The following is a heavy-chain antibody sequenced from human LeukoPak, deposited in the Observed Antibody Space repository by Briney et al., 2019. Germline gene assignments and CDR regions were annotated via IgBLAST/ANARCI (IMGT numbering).Heavy chain of an antibody. D-gene: IGHD3-9*01. J-gene: IGHJ6*04. V-gene: IGHV1-69*13. CDR2: IIPIFGAA. CDR3: ARGANYDILTGYYPLHYYYYGMDV. CDR1: GGTFSSYA. Sequence: GASVKVSCKASGGTFSSYAISWVRQAPGQGLEWMGGIIPIFGAANYAQKFQGRVTITADESTSTAYMELSSLRSEDTAVYYCARGANYDILTGYYPLHYYYYGMDVWGKGTTVTVSS.